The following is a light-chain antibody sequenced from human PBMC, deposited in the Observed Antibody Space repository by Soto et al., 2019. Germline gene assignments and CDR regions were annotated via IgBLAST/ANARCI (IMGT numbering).Light chain of an antibody. CDR3: CSYAGSYTEV. J-gene: IGLJ2*01. V-gene: IGLV2-11*01. CDR1: SSDVGGYNY. Sequence: QSALTQPRSVSGSPGQSVTISCTGTSSDVGGYNYVSWYQLHPGKAPKLMIYDVSKRPSGVPDRFSGSKSGNTASLTISGLQAEDEADYYCCSYAGSYTEVFGGGTQLTVL. CDR2: DVS.